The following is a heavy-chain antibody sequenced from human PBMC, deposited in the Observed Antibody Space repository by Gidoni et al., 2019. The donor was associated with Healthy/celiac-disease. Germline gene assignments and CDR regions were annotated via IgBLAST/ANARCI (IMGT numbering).Heavy chain of an antibody. CDR3: ARLRPVARYGSAATPNKQWFDP. D-gene: IGHD3-10*01. Sequence: EVQLVQSGAEVKKPGESLKISCKGSGYSFTSYWIRWVRQMPGKGLEWMGIIYPGDSDTRYSPSFQGQVTISADKSISTAYLQWSSLKASDTAMYYCARLRPVARYGSAATPNKQWFDPWGQGTLVTVSS. CDR1: GYSFTSYW. CDR2: IYPGDSDT. V-gene: IGHV5-51*03. J-gene: IGHJ5*02.